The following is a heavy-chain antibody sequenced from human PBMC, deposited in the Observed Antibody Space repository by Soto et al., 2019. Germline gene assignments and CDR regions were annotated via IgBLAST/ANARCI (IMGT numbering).Heavy chain of an antibody. CDR3: ARTLIKYGGNSIDFDI. V-gene: IGHV4-39*01. D-gene: IGHD2-21*02. Sequence: SETLSLTCTVSGGSISSSSYYWGWIRQPPGKGLEWIGSIYYSGSTYYNPSLKSRVTISVDTSKNQFSLKLSSVTAADTAVYYCARTLIKYGGNSIDFDIWGQGTMVTVSS. J-gene: IGHJ3*02. CDR2: IYYSGST. CDR1: GGSISSSSYY.